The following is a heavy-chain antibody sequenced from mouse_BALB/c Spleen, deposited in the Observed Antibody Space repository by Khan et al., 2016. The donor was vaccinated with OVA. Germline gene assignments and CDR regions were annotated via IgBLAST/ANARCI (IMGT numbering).Heavy chain of an antibody. J-gene: IGHJ2*01. V-gene: IGHV3-2*02. CDR3: ARSVTITTVVATYFDY. CDR2: ISYSGRT. D-gene: IGHD1-1*01. CDR1: GYSIPRDYA. Sequence: EVQLQESGPGLVKPSQSLSLTCTVTGYSIPRDYAWNWIRQFPGNKLEWVGYISYSGRTSYNPSIKSRISITRDTSKNQFFLQLSSVTTEDTAPVYCARSVTITTVVATYFDYWGQGTTLTVSA.